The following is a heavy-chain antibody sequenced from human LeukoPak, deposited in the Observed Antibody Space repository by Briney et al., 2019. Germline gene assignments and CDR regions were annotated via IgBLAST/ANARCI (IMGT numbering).Heavy chain of an antibody. CDR2: IHPASGGT. J-gene: IGHJ4*02. D-gene: IGHD1-26*01. CDR3: VRDPGLVVGATVDFDY. V-gene: IGHV1-2*02. Sequence: ASVKVSCKASGYTFTGYYMHWVRQAPGQGLEWMGWIHPASGGTNYAQKFQGRVTMTRDTSISTAYMELSRLRSDDTAVYYCVRDPGLVVGATVDFDYWGQGTLVTVSS. CDR1: GYTFTGYY.